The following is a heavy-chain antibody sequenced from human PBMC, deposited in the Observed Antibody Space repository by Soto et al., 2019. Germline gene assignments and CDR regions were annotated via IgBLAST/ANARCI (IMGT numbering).Heavy chain of an antibody. CDR1: AYTFTSYD. Sequence: QVQRVQSGAEVKKPGASVKVSCKAAAYTFTSYDINWVRQATGQDFEWMGWMNPNNGNTAYAQKLQGRVTMTRDTIKSTPSVELRSLPTQDTAVYFCAFGPRKWGVALWGKGALVAASS. CDR2: MNPNNGNT. J-gene: IGHJ4*02. D-gene: IGHD3-10*01. CDR3: AFGPRKWGVAL. V-gene: IGHV1-8*01.